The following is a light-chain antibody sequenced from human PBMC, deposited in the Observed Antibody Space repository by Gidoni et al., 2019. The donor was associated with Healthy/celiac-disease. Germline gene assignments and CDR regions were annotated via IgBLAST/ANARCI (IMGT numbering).Light chain of an antibody. CDR1: SSNIGSNT. CDR2: SND. V-gene: IGLV1-44*01. CDR3: AAWDDSLNGLYV. J-gene: IGLJ1*01. Sequence: QSVLTQPPSASGTPGQRVTISCSGSSSNIGSNTVNWYQQLPGTAPKLLIYSNDQRPSGVPDRFSGSKSGPSASLAISGLQSEDGADYYCAAWDDSLNGLYVFGTGTKVTVL.